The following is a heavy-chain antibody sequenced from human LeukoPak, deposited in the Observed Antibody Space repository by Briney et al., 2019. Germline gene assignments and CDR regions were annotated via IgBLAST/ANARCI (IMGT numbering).Heavy chain of an antibody. D-gene: IGHD3-10*01. CDR1: GGTFSSYD. CDR2: IIPIFGTA. CDR3: ARDSGGFGELSSYYYYMDV. Sequence: ASVKVSCKASGGTFSSYDISWVRQAPGQGLEWMGRIIPIFGTANYAQKFQGRVTITTDESTSTAYMELSSLRSEDTAVYYCARDSGGFGELSSYYYYMDVWGKGTTVTVSS. J-gene: IGHJ6*03. V-gene: IGHV1-69*05.